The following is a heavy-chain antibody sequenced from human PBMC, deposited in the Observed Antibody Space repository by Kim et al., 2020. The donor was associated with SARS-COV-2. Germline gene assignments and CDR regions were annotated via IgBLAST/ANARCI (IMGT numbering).Heavy chain of an antibody. Sequence: GGSLRLSCAASGFTFHDYGMAWVRQAPGKGLEWVSLITGSGGDTYYAASVKGRFTISRDNSQNILFLQMNSLRAEDSAVYFCAKADYYDSAGYHTWKAFDPWGQGTVVTVSS. CDR3: AKADYYDSAGYHTWKAFDP. CDR1: GFTFHDYG. D-gene: IGHD3-22*01. V-gene: IGHV3-23*01. CDR2: ITGSGGDT. J-gene: IGHJ5*02.